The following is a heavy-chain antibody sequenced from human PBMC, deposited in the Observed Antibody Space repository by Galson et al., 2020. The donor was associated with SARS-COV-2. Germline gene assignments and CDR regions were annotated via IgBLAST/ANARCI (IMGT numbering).Heavy chain of an antibody. CDR1: GGSISNGSYY. V-gene: IGHV4-61*09. D-gene: IGHD3-10*01. Sequence: SETLSLTCTVSGGSISNGSYYWSWIRQPAGKGLEWIGHIYTSGSTNYNPSLKSRVTVSIDTSRNQFSLKLTSVTAADTAVYYCARDLRITMVRTFIRTKVYYYYMDVWGKGTTVTVSS. CDR3: ARDLRITMVRTFIRTKVYYYYMDV. J-gene: IGHJ6*03. CDR2: IYTSGST.